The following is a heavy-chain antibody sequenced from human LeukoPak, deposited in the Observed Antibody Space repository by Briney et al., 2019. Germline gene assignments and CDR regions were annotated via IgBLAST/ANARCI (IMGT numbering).Heavy chain of an antibody. J-gene: IGHJ4*02. D-gene: IGHD4-17*01. CDR3: ARDYGDSHHFDY. CDR2: TYYRSKWYN. V-gene: IGHV6-1*01. Sequence: SQTLSLTCAISGDSVSSNSAGWNWIRQSPSRGLEWLGRTYYRSKWYNDFAPSVRNRITINPDTSKNQFSLQLNSVTPEDTAVYYCARDYGDSHHFDYWGQGTLVTVSS. CDR1: GDSVSSNSAG.